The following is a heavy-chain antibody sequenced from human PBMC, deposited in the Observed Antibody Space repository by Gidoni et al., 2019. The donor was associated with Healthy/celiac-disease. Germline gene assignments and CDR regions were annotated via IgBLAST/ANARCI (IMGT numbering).Heavy chain of an antibody. D-gene: IGHD2-21*02. CDR2: IGVSGGST. J-gene: IGHJ3*02. Sequence: EVQLLESGGGLVQPGGSLRLSCAASGFTFSSYAMSWVRQAPGKGLEGVSAIGVSGGSTYYADSVKGRFTIFRDNTKNTLYLQMNSLRAEDTAVYYCAKAGSGDCVTHAFDIWGQGTMVTVSS. V-gene: IGHV3-23*01. CDR3: AKAGSGDCVTHAFDI. CDR1: GFTFSSYA.